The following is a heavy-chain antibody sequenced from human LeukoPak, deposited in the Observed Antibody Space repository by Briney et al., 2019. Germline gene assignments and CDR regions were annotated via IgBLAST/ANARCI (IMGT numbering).Heavy chain of an antibody. D-gene: IGHD6-19*01. CDR3: AKAVAWRRFDP. J-gene: IGHJ5*02. Sequence: PSETLSLTCAVYGGSFSGYYWGWIRQPPGKGLEWIGSIYYSGSTYYNPSLKSRVTISVDTSKNHFSLKMNSVTAADTAVYYCAKAVAWRRFDPWGQGTLVTVSS. CDR2: IYYSGST. V-gene: IGHV4-34*01. CDR1: GGSFSGYY.